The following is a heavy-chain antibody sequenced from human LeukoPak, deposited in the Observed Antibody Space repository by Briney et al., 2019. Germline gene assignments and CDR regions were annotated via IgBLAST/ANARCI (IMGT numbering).Heavy chain of an antibody. D-gene: IGHD6-13*01. Sequence: GGSLRLSCAASGFTFSDYYMSWVRQAPGKGLEWVSYISSSGSTIYYADSVKGRFTISRDNAKNSLYLQMNSLRAEDTAVYYCARGAAAKNTAPFDYWGQGTLVTVSS. CDR3: ARGAAAKNTAPFDY. J-gene: IGHJ4*02. CDR1: GFTFSDYY. CDR2: ISSSGSTI. V-gene: IGHV3-11*01.